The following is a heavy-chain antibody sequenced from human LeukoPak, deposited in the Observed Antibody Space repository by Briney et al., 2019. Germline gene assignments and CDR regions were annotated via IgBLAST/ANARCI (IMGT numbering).Heavy chain of an antibody. CDR1: GSTFKIYA. J-gene: IGHJ3*02. Sequence: GGPLSPSVAAPGSTFKIYALNWFARPPGKGLGWAHLFSGNGETTYYTISVKGRFTISRDNSKNTLYLQMNSLRAEDTAVYYCARESGFGELFPFSFDIWGQGTMVTV. CDR3: ARESGFGELFPFSFDI. D-gene: IGHD3-10*01. V-gene: IGHV3-23*01. CDR2: FSGNGETT.